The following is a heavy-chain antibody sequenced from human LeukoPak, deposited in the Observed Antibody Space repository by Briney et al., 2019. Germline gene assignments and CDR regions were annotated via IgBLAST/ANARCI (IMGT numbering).Heavy chain of an antibody. CDR1: GGSISSYY. D-gene: IGHD3-10*01. J-gene: IGHJ4*02. CDR2: MYTSGST. CDR3: ARRVIEENYFDY. Sequence: PSETLSLTCSVSGGSISSYYWSWIRQPAGKGLEWIGLMYTSGSTNYNPSLKSRATMSVDTSKNQFSLKLSSVTAADTAVYYCARRVIEENYFDYWGQGSLVTVSS. V-gene: IGHV4-4*07.